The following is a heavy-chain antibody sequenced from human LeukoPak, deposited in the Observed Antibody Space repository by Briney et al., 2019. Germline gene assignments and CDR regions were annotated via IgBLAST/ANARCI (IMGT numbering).Heavy chain of an antibody. CDR1: GCTFTSYD. J-gene: IGHJ5*02. D-gene: IGHD6-19*01. CDR3: SRAPGARYSSNNFFVP. CDR2: MNPNSGKT. Sequence: GASVKVSCKASGCTFTSYDINWVRQATGQGLEWMGWMNPNSGKTGYAQNFQGRVTMTRNTSISTAYMELSSLRSEGTALYYCSRAPGARYSSNNFFVPGGQGTLVTVSS. V-gene: IGHV1-8*01.